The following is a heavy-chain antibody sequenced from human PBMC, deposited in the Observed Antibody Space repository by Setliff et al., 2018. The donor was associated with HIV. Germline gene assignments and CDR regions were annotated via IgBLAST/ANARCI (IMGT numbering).Heavy chain of an antibody. J-gene: IGHJ4*02. Sequence: GASVKVSCKASAYTFTSHDISWVRQAPGQGLEWMGWISAYSGNTNYAQKLQGRVTMTTDTSTSTANMGLKSLRSDDTAVYYCARDDGSSSWYDWGQGTLGTVSS. CDR1: AYTFTSHD. V-gene: IGHV1-18*01. CDR2: ISAYSGNT. CDR3: ARDDGSSSWYD. D-gene: IGHD6-13*01.